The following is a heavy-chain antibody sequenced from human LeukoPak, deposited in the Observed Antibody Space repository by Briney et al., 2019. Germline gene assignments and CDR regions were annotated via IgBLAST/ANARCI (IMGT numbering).Heavy chain of an antibody. CDR3: ARDPSSSYYYGMDV. D-gene: IGHD3-10*01. J-gene: IGHJ6*02. Sequence: SVKVSCKASGGTFSSYAISWVRQAPGQGLEWMARIIPILGIANYAQKFQGRVTITADKSTSTAYMELSSLRSEDTAVYYCARDPSSSYYYGMDVWGQGTTVTVSS. V-gene: IGHV1-69*04. CDR1: GGTFSSYA. CDR2: IIPILGIA.